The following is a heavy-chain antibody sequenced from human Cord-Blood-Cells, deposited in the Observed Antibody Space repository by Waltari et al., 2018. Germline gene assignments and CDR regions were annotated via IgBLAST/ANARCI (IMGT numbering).Heavy chain of an antibody. J-gene: IGHJ3*02. V-gene: IGHV4-34*01. CDR3: ARESQWLVRDDAFDI. CDR1: GGSFSGYY. CDR2: INHSGST. D-gene: IGHD6-19*01. Sequence: QVQLQQWGAGLLKPSETLSLTCAVYGGSFSGYYWSWIRQPPGKGLEWIGEINHSGSTNYHPSLESRVTISVDTSKNQFSLKLSSVTAADTAVYYCARESQWLVRDDAFDIWGQGTMVTVSS.